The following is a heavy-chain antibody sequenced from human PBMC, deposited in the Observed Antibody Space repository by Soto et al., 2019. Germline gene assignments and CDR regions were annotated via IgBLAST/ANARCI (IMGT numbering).Heavy chain of an antibody. CDR2: ISSRSSTI. J-gene: IGHJ2*01. V-gene: IGHV3-48*02. Sequence: EVQLVESGGGLVQPGGSLRLSCAASGFTFSSYSINWVRQAPGKGLEWVSYISSRSSTIYYAGSVKGRFTISRDNAKNLLYLQMNCLRDVDTAVYYCARDPALIVTTSWYFDLWVRGTLVTVSS. D-gene: IGHD4-4*01. CDR3: ARDPALIVTTSWYFDL. CDR1: GFTFSSYS.